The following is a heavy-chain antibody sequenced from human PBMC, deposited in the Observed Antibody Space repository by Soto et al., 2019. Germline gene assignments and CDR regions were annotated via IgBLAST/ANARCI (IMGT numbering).Heavy chain of an antibody. Sequence: GGSLRLSCAASGFTFSSYAIHWVRQAPGKGLEWVAVISYDGSNKYYADSVKGRFTISRDNSKNTLYLQMNSLRAEDTAVYYCASMDLGELSFDYWGQGTLVTVSS. CDR2: ISYDGSNK. V-gene: IGHV3-30-3*01. J-gene: IGHJ4*02. CDR1: GFTFSSYA. D-gene: IGHD3-16*02. CDR3: ASMDLGELSFDY.